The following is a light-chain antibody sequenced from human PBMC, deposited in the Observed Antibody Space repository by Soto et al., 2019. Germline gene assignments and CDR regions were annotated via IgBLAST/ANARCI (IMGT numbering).Light chain of an antibody. V-gene: IGLV2-14*03. CDR2: DVS. Sequence: QSALTQPASVSGSPGQSITISCTGTSSDVGGYDYVSWYQHHPGKAPKLMIFDVSHRPSGVSDRFSGSKSGNTASLTISGLQAEDEADYYCSSYTSTNILIFGGGTQLTVL. CDR1: SSDVGGYDY. CDR3: SSYTSTNILI. J-gene: IGLJ7*01.